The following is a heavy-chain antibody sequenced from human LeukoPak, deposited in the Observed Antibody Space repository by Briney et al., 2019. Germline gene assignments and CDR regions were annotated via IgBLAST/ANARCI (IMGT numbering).Heavy chain of an antibody. CDR2: ISYDGSNK. CDR3: ARGPSGYHNT. CDR1: GFTFSSYA. D-gene: IGHD5-12*01. Sequence: PGGSLRLSCAASGFTFSSYAMHWVRQAPGKGLEWVAVISYDGSNKYYADSVKGRFTISRDNSENTLYLQMNSLRAEDTAVYYCARGPSGYHNTGGQGTLVTVSS. J-gene: IGHJ4*02. V-gene: IGHV3-30*14.